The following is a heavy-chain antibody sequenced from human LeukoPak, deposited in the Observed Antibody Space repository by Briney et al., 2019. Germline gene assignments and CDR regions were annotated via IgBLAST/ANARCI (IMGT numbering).Heavy chain of an antibody. V-gene: IGHV1-69*06. CDR3: ARAEYCSSTSCYRVRFDY. J-gene: IGHJ4*02. CDR1: GGTFSSYA. Sequence: SVKVSCKASGGTFSSYAISWVRQAPGQGLEWMGGIIPIFGTANYAQKFQGRVTITADKSTSTAHMELSSLRSEDTAVYYCARAEYCSSTSCYRVRFDYWGQGTLVTVSS. CDR2: IIPIFGTA. D-gene: IGHD2-2*02.